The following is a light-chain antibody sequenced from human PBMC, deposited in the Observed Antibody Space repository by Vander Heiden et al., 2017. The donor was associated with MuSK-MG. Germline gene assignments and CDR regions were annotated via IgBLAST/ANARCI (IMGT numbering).Light chain of an antibody. V-gene: IGLV2-14*01. CDR1: SSDVGGYNY. Sequence: QSALTQPASVSGSPGQSITISCTGPSSDVGGYNYVSWYQQHPGKAPKLMIYDVSNRHSGVSNRFSGSKSGNTASITTTGLQAEDEADYYCSSDKSSSNLVVFGGGTKLTVL. CDR3: SSDKSSSNLVV. J-gene: IGLJ2*01. CDR2: DVS.